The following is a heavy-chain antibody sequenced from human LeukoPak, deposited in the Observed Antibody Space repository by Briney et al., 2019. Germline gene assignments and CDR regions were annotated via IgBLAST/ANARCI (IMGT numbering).Heavy chain of an antibody. V-gene: IGHV4-30-2*01. Sequence: SETLSLTCAVSGGSISSGGYSWSWIRQPPGKGLEWIGYIYHSGSTYYNPSLKSRVTISVDRSKNQFSLKLSSVTAADTAVYYCARLDSGSYYVYFDYWGQGTLVTVSS. CDR3: ARLDSGSYYVYFDY. D-gene: IGHD1-26*01. CDR2: IYHSGST. J-gene: IGHJ4*02. CDR1: GGSISSGGYS.